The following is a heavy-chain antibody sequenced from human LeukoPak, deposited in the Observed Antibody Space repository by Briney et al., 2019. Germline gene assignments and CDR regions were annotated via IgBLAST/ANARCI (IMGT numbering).Heavy chain of an antibody. Sequence: SETLSLTCSVSDGSISSSYWGWIRQPPAKGLEWIGDIYYTGSTKYNPSLKSRLTISVDMSKNQFSLKLTSVTAADTAVYYCASRIASSGKGFDYWGQGTLVTVSS. CDR3: ASRIASSGKGFDY. CDR2: IYYTGST. J-gene: IGHJ4*02. CDR1: DGSISSSY. V-gene: IGHV4-59*01. D-gene: IGHD6-13*01.